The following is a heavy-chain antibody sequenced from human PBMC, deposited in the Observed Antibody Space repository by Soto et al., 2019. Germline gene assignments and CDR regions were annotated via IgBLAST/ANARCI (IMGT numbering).Heavy chain of an antibody. CDR3: VKSGTARLLRHSWFDT. J-gene: IGHJ5*02. V-gene: IGHV3-21*01. CDR1: GFTFNTYV. Sequence: EVQLVESGGGLGQPGGSLRLSCAASGFTFNTYVMNWVRQAPGKGLEWVSSITASSAYIYYADSVRGRFTISRDNTKNSLILEMNSLRAEDTAVYYCVKSGTARLLRHSWFDTWGQGTLVSVSS. CDR2: ITASSAYI. D-gene: IGHD2-21*01.